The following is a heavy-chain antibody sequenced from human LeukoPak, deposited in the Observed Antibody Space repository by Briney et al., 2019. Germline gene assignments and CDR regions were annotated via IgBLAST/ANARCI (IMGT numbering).Heavy chain of an antibody. Sequence: GGSLRLSCAASGFTFSSYAMHWVRQAPGKGLEWVAVISYDGSNKYYADSVKGRFTISRDNSKNTLYLQMNSLRAEDTAVYYCARDLFSIVVVPAAPFDYWGQGTLVTVSS. D-gene: IGHD2-2*01. J-gene: IGHJ4*02. CDR2: ISYDGSNK. CDR3: ARDLFSIVVVPAAPFDY. V-gene: IGHV3-30*04. CDR1: GFTFSSYA.